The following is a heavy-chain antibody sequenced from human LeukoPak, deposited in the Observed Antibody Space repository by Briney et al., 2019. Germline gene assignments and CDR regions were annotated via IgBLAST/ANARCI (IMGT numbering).Heavy chain of an antibody. CDR3: AKFRYHSNDNNYLDFNY. Sequence: GGSLRLSCAASGFTFSSYAMGWVRQAPGKGPEWVSSISGSGGHTYFADSVKGRFTISRDNSKNTLDLQMNSLKVEDTAVYCCAKFRYHSNDNNYLDFNYWGQGTLVTVSS. V-gene: IGHV3-23*01. CDR1: GFTFSSYA. J-gene: IGHJ4*02. D-gene: IGHD3-22*01. CDR2: ISGSGGHT.